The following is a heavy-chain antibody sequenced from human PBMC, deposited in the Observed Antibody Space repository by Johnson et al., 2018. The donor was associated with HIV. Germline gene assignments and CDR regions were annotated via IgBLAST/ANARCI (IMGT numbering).Heavy chain of an antibody. CDR2: ISGSGDTI. CDR3: AKDVDASGSYQDAFDI. CDR1: GFTFSSYA. D-gene: IGHD1-26*01. Sequence: VQLVESGGGLVQPGGSLRLSCAASGFTFSSYAMSWVRQAPGKGLEWVSAISGSGDTIYYADSVRGRFIISRDNSKNTLYLQMNSLRAEDTAVYYCAKDVDASGSYQDAFDIWGQGTMVTVSS. V-gene: IGHV3-23*04. J-gene: IGHJ3*02.